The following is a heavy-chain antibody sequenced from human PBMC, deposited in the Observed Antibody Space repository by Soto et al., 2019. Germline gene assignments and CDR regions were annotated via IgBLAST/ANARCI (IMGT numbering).Heavy chain of an antibody. J-gene: IGHJ4*02. CDR2: ISSSSSTI. Sequence: GGSLRLSCAASGFTFSSYSMNWVRQAPGKGLEWVSYISSSSSTIYYADSVKGRFTISRDNAKNSLYLQMNSLRAEDTAVYYYDSSGYYYHTHSGFDYWGQGTLVTVSS. D-gene: IGHD3-22*01. CDR1: GFTFSSYS. CDR3: DSSGYYYHTHSGFDY. V-gene: IGHV3-48*01.